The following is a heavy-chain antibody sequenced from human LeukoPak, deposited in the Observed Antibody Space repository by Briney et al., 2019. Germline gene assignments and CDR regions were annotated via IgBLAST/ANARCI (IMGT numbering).Heavy chain of an antibody. D-gene: IGHD6-13*01. CDR1: GFPFSSYS. V-gene: IGHV3-7*03. CDR2: IKPDGTTK. Sequence: GGSLRLSCAASGFPFSSYSMTWVRQAPGKGLEWVANIKPDGTTKFYVDSVKGRFTISRDNALNSLYLQMNSLRAEDAAIYYCARSIPYGTTWYGRSDYWGQGTLVTVSS. CDR3: ARSIPYGTTWYGRSDY. J-gene: IGHJ4*02.